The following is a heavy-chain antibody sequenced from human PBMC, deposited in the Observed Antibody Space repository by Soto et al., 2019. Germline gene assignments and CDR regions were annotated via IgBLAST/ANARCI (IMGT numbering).Heavy chain of an antibody. Sequence: EVKLVESGGGLVEPGGSLRLSCGASGFTFSNYEMNWVRQAPGKGLEWVSYITSSGSTMYYADSVKGRFTISRDNAKNSLYLQMNSLRAEDSAVYYCARDCCSSTNCYTVYYYGMDVWGQGTTVTVSS. V-gene: IGHV3-48*03. D-gene: IGHD2-2*02. CDR2: ITSSGSTM. CDR1: GFTFSNYE. CDR3: ARDCCSSTNCYTVYYYGMDV. J-gene: IGHJ6*02.